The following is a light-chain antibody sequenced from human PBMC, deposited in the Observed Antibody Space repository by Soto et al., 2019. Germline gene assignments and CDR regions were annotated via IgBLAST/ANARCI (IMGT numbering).Light chain of an antibody. Sequence: QSVLTQPPSVSGAPGQRVTISCTGSSSKIEAGYDVHWYQQLPGTAPKLLIYGNSNRPSRVPDRFSGSKSGTSASLAITGLQAEDEADYYCQSYDSSLSVFYVFGTGTKLTVL. V-gene: IGLV1-40*01. CDR2: GNS. CDR3: QSYDSSLSVFYV. CDR1: SSKIEAGYD. J-gene: IGLJ1*01.